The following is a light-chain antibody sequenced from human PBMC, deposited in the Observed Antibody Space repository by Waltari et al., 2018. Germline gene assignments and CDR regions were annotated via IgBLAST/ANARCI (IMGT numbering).Light chain of an antibody. Sequence: SYELTQPPSLSVSRGQSATITCSGDRLDDKNVCWYQQKPGQSPVLVMYQDRKRPSGIPERFSGSNSGNTATLTISAAQGMDEADYYCQAWDSSTAVFGG. CDR2: QDR. J-gene: IGLJ3*02. CDR3: QAWDSSTAV. V-gene: IGLV3-1*01. CDR1: RLDDKN.